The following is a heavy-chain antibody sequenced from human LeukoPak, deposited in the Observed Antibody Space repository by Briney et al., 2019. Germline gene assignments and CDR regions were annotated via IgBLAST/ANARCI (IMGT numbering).Heavy chain of an antibody. CDR2: IHYTGST. V-gene: IGHV4-59*01. CDR1: GGSISSYY. Sequence: PSETLSLTCTVSGGSISSYYWSWIRQPPGKGLECIGYIHYTGSTNYNPSLKSRVTISVDTSKSQFPLKLSSVTAADTAIYYCARGGYYGSGNDFRFDPWGQGTLVTVSS. CDR3: ARGGYYGSGNDFRFDP. J-gene: IGHJ5*02. D-gene: IGHD3-10*01.